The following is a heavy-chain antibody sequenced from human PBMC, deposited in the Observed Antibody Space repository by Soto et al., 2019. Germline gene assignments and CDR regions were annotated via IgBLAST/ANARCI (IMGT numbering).Heavy chain of an antibody. CDR3: TAYGDFYFDL. CDR1: GFTFSDSA. D-gene: IGHD4-17*01. Sequence: LKISCAASGFTFSDSAIHWVRQAPGKGLEWVARVASKPEGYATTYAASVKGRFTISRDDSQNTAYLQMNSLKTEDTAVYYCTAYGDFYFDLWGRGTWVTVSS. CDR2: VASKPEGYAT. V-gene: IGHV3-73*01. J-gene: IGHJ2*01.